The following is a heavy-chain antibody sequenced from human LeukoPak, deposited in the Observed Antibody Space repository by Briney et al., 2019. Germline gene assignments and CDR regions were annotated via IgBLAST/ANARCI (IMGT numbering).Heavy chain of an antibody. CDR1: GFSGSTSGVG. D-gene: IGHD5-18*01. CDR3: GHTKYSYGSYYFHH. V-gene: IGHV2-5*02. J-gene: IGHJ1*01. Sequence: ESGPTLVKPTQTLTLTCTFSGFSGSTSGVGGGGIRQPPGKALEWLALIYWGDDKRYSPSLNSTPTITKDPSKNQLVPTITNMDPGDTAPHYCGHTKYSYGSYYFHHWGQGTLVTVSS. CDR2: IYWGDDK.